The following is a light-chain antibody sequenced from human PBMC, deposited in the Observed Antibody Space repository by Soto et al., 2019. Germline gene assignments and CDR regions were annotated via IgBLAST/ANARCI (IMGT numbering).Light chain of an antibody. CDR1: QSSSSY. CDR3: QQRKT. V-gene: IGKV1-39*01. J-gene: IGKJ1*01. Sequence: DIQMTQSPSSLSASVGDRVTITCRASQSSSSYLNWYQQKSGKAPKLLIYAASSLQSGVPSRFRGSGSGTDFTLTISSLQPEDYATYYYQQRKTLGQGTKVEI. CDR2: AAS.